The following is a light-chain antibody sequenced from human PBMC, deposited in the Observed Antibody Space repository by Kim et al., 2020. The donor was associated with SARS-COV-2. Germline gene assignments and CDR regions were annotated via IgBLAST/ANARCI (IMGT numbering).Light chain of an antibody. CDR2: LNSDGSR. V-gene: IGLV4-69*01. CDR3: QTAAVGVPV. Sequence: SVHITCSLRSGHSRFAIAWHQQQLPTGPRSLIKLNSDGSRIRGDGIPDRFSGSSSGSELYLTLHHPQPDDEADYYCQTAAVGVPVFGGGTQLTVL. CDR1: SGHSRFA. J-gene: IGLJ2*01.